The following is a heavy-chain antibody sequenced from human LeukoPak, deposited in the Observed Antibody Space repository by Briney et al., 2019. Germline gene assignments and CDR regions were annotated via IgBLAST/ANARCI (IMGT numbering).Heavy chain of an antibody. CDR2: IKEDGRKE. CDR1: GFTFSSYW. D-gene: IGHD3-16*01. CDR3: STEVWGGAFDI. V-gene: IGHV3-7*01. Sequence: GGSLRLSCAASGFTFSSYWLSWVRQAPGKGLEWVANIKEDGRKEYYADSVKGRFIISRDNAKNSLFLQMNSLRAEDTAVYYCSTEVWGGAFDIWGQGTMVTVSS. J-gene: IGHJ3*02.